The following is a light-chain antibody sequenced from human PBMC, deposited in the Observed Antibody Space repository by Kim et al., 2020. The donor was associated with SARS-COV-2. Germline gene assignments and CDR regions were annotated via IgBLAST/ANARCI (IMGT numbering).Light chain of an antibody. CDR2: NES. V-gene: IGKV3-11*01. CDR3: QQRSNWPLT. J-gene: IGKJ4*01. Sequence: LTPGERATLSSRASQSVSRAFAWYKQKPGQAPRLLIYNESKRATDIPARFSGSGYGTDFTLTISSLEPEDFAVYYCQQRSNWPLTFGGGTKVDIK. CDR1: QSVSRA.